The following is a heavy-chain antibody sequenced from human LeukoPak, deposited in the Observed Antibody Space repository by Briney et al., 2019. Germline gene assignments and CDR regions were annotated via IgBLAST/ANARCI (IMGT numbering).Heavy chain of an antibody. Sequence: PGGSLRLSCEASGFVFGHSWMSWVRQAPGKGLEWVANINLDGSEINYLDSLTGRLTISRDNAKDSLCLQMNGLRAEDTAVYFCVRDRGYSTFDYWGQGTLVTVSS. CDR2: INLDGSEI. CDR3: VRDRGYSTFDY. D-gene: IGHD3-22*01. V-gene: IGHV3-7*03. CDR1: GFVFGHSW. J-gene: IGHJ4*02.